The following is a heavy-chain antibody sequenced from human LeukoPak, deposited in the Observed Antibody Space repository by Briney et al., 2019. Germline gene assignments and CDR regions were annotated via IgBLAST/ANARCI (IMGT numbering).Heavy chain of an antibody. CDR1: GCTFTSYA. Sequence: GASVKVSCTASGCTFTSYAMHWVRQAPGQRLEWMGWINAGNGNTKYSQEFQGRVTITRDTSASTAYMELSSLRSDDTAVYYCARVGGRRYFDWLFPRDAFDIWGQGTMVTVSS. CDR2: INAGNGNT. V-gene: IGHV1-3*01. D-gene: IGHD3-9*01. CDR3: ARVGGRRYFDWLFPRDAFDI. J-gene: IGHJ3*02.